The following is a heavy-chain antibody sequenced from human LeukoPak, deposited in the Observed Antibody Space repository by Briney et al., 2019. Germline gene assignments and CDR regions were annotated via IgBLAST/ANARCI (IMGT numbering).Heavy chain of an antibody. D-gene: IGHD3-10*01. V-gene: IGHV4-34*01. J-gene: IGHJ5*02. CDR3: ARVGAYYYGSGSYYNINWFDP. Sequence: SETLSLTCAVYGGSFSGYYWSWIRQPPGKGLEWIGEINHSGSTNYNPSLKSRVTISVDTSKNQFSLKLSSVTAADTAVYYCARVGAYYYGSGSYYNINWFDPWGQGTLVTVSS. CDR2: INHSGST. CDR1: GGSFSGYY.